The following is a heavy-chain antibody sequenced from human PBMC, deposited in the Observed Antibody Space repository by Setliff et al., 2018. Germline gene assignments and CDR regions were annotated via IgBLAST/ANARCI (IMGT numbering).Heavy chain of an antibody. CDR2: IYYSGST. CDR3: ARVTNWGLDLRFDP. J-gene: IGHJ5*02. V-gene: IGHV4-59*01. Sequence: SETLSLTCTVSGDSISSYYWSWIRQPPGKGLEWIGYIYYSGSTNYNPSLRSRVTMSVATFENHFSLKLNSLTAADTAVYYCARVTNWGLDLRFDPWGQGILVTVSS. CDR1: GDSISSYY. D-gene: IGHD7-27*01.